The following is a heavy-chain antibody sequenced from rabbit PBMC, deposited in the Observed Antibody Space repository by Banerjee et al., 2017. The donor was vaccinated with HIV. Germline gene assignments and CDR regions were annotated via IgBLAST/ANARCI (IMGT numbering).Heavy chain of an antibody. V-gene: IGHV1S40*01. J-gene: IGHJ4*01. D-gene: IGHD8-1*01. Sequence: QQLVESGGGLVKPGASLTLTCKASGFSFSSGYFMSWVRQAPGKGLEWFACIYAGNSGSTYYASWAKGRFTISKTSSTTVTLQMTSLTGADTATYFCARGYGGSNYYYNLWGQGTLVTVS. CDR3: ARGYGGSNYYYNL. CDR1: GFSFSSGYF. CDR2: IYAGNSGST.